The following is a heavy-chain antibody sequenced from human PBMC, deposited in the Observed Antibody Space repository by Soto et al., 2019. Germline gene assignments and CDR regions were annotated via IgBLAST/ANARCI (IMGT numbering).Heavy chain of an antibody. CDR1: GGTFTNYA. D-gene: IGHD1-26*01. CDR2: IIPLLGVA. CDR3: SRDAPVYSANHGRVFDS. Sequence: QVQLVQSGSEVKTPGSSVRVSCKASGGTFTNYAISWVRQAPGQGLAWMGRIIPLLGVAKYAQNFQGRVTFTADKSTSTAYMELSSLRSEDTALYYCSRDAPVYSANHGRVFDSWGQGTLVTVSS. V-gene: IGHV1-69*04. J-gene: IGHJ4*02.